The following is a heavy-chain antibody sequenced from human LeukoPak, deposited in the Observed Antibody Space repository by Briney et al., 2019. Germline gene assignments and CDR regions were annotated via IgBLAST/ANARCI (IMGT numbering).Heavy chain of an antibody. V-gene: IGHV4-59*01. CDR1: GGSISSYY. D-gene: IGHD1-26*01. J-gene: IGHJ4*02. CDR3: ASGEIFRGTKSVVGATGLTG. CDR2: IYYSGST. Sequence: SETLSLTCTVSGGSISSYYWSWIRQPPGKGLEWIGYIYYSGSTNYNPSLKSRVTISVDTSKNQFSLKLSSVTAADTAVYYCASGEIFRGTKSVVGATGLTGWGQGTLVTVSS.